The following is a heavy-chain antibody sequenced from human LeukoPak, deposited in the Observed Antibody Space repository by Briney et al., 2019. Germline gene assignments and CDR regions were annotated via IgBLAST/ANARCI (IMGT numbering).Heavy chain of an antibody. CDR2: ISGYNGDT. J-gene: IGHJ6*03. Sequence: ASVKVSGNVSGYTFMSSGISWVRQAPGQGLEWMGWISGYNGDTNYAQKFQGRVTMTTDSSTSTAYMELRSLRSDDTAVYYCAREEGGKYYYMDVWGKGTSVTVSS. CDR3: AREEGGKYYYMDV. CDR1: GYTFMSSG. D-gene: IGHD3-16*01. V-gene: IGHV1-18*01.